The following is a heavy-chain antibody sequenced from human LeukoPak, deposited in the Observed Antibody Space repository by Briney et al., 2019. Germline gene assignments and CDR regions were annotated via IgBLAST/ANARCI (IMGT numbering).Heavy chain of an antibody. J-gene: IGHJ5*02. CDR2: IYYSGST. D-gene: IGHD3-10*01. CDR3: AREGPAFLVRGVRTLDP. Sequence: PSETLSLTCTVSGGSISSSSYYWGWIRQPPGKGLEWIGYIYYSGSTYYNPSLKSRVTISVDTSKNQFSLKLSSVTAADTAVYYCAREGPAFLVRGVRTLDPWGQGTLVTVSS. CDR1: GGSISSSSYY. V-gene: IGHV4-30-4*08.